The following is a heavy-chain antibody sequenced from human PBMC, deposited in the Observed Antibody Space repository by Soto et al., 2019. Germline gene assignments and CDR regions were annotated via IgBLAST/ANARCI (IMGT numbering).Heavy chain of an antibody. CDR1: GGSISSSSYY. D-gene: IGHD2-2*01. Sequence: SETLSLTCTVSGGSISSSSYYWGWIRQPPGKGLEWIGSIYYSGSTYYNPSLKSRVTISVDTSKNQFSLKLSSVTAADTAVYYCARHIVVVPAAMEEEDDAFDIWGQGTMVTVSS. J-gene: IGHJ3*02. CDR3: ARHIVVVPAAMEEEDDAFDI. CDR2: IYYSGST. V-gene: IGHV4-39*01.